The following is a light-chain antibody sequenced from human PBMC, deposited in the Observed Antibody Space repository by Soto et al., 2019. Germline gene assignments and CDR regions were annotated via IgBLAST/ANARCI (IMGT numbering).Light chain of an antibody. CDR3: QVWDSSTGV. Sequence: SYELTQPLSVSVALGQTARITCGGNNIGSKNVHWYQQKPGQAPVLVIYNDSNRPSGIPERFSGSNSGNTATLTISRAQAGDEADYYCQVWDSSTGVFATGTKVTVL. CDR1: NIGSKN. J-gene: IGLJ1*01. V-gene: IGLV3-9*01. CDR2: NDS.